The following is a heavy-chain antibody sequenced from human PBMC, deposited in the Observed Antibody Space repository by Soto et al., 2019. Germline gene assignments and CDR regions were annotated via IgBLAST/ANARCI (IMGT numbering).Heavy chain of an antibody. CDR1: GGSISSGGYY. V-gene: IGHV4-31*03. CDR3: ARDLKDYYGSGSYYKVAYFDY. CDR2: IYYSGST. J-gene: IGHJ4*02. Sequence: SSETLSLTCTVSGGSISSGGYYWSWIRQHPGKGLEWIGYIYYSGSTYYNPSLKSRVTISVDTSKNQFSLKLSSVTAADTAVYYCARDLKDYYGSGSYYKVAYFDYWGQGTLVTVS. D-gene: IGHD3-10*01.